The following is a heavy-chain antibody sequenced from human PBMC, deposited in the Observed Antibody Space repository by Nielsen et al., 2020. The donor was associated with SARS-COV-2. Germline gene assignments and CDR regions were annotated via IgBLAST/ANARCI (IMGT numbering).Heavy chain of an antibody. CDR3: VKAQDY. V-gene: IGHV3-11*06. Sequence: WIRQPPGKGLEWVSSISSSSSYTNYADSVKGRFTISRDNAKNSLYLQMNSLRAEDTAVYYCVKAQDYWGQGTLVTVSS. J-gene: IGHJ4*02. CDR2: ISSSSSYT.